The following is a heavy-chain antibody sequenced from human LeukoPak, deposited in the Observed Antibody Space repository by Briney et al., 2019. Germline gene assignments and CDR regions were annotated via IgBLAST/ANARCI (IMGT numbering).Heavy chain of an antibody. D-gene: IGHD3-9*01. CDR3: AKEGLHYDILTGSIYYYGMDV. CDR1: GFTFSSYD. J-gene: IGHJ6*02. CDR2: ISSDGSNK. Sequence: PGGSLRLSCAASGFTFSSYDMHWVRQAPGKGLEWVAVISSDGSNKYYAASVRGRFTISRDNSKNTLYLQMNSLRAEDTAVYYCAKEGLHYDILTGSIYYYGMDVWGQGTTVTVSS. V-gene: IGHV3-30*18.